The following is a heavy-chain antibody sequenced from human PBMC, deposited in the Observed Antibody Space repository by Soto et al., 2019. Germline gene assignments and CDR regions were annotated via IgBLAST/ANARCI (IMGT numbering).Heavy chain of an antibody. J-gene: IGHJ4*02. Sequence: SCAASGFTFSNAWMSWVRQAPGKGLEWVGRIKSKTDGGTTDYAAPVKGRFTISRDDSKNTLYLQMNSLKTEDTAVYYCTTDGGYSSGWYTLAGYWGQGTLVTVSS. V-gene: IGHV3-15*01. CDR2: IKSKTDGGTT. CDR1: GFTFSNAW. CDR3: TTDGGYSSGWYTLAGY. D-gene: IGHD6-19*01.